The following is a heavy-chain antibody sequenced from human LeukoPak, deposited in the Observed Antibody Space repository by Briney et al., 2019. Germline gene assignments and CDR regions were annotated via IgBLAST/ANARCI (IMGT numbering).Heavy chain of an antibody. D-gene: IGHD5-24*01. J-gene: IGHJ6*03. CDR1: GGSISSYY. CDR3: ARDAKTRDGYPYYYYYYYMDV. V-gene: IGHV4-59*01. Sequence: PSETLSLTCTVSGGSISSYYWSWIRQPPGKGLEWIGYIYYSGSTNYNPSLKSRVTISVDTSKNQFSLKLSSVTAADTAVYYRARDAKTRDGYPYYYYYYYMDVWGKGTTVTVSS. CDR2: IYYSGST.